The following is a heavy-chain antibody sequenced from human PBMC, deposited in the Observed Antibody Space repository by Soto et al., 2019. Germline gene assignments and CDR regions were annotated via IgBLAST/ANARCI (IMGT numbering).Heavy chain of an antibody. Sequence: SETLSLTCAVYGGSFSGYYWSWIRQPPGKRLEWIGEINRSGSTNYNPSLKSRVTISVDTSKNQFSLKLSSVTAADTAVYYCARALRADISVAGSCNFDYWGQGTLVTVSS. CDR1: GGSFSGYY. CDR3: ARALRADISVAGSCNFDY. D-gene: IGHD6-19*01. V-gene: IGHV4-34*01. CDR2: INRSGST. J-gene: IGHJ4*02.